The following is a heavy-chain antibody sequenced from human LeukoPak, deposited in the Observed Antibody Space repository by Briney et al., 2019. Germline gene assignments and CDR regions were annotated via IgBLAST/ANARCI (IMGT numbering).Heavy chain of an antibody. Sequence: SETLSLTCTVSGGSISSYYWSWIRQPPGKGLEWIGYIYYSGSTNYNPSLKSRVTISVDTSKNQFSLKLSAVTAADTAVYYCARVGYCSGGSCYPGDYWGQGTLVTVSS. CDR1: GGSISSYY. V-gene: IGHV4-59*12. D-gene: IGHD2-15*01. CDR2: IYYSGST. CDR3: ARVGYCSGGSCYPGDY. J-gene: IGHJ4*02.